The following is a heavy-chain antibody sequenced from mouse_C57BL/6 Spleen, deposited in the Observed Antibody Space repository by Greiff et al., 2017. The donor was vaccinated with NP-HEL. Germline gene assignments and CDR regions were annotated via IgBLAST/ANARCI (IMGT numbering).Heavy chain of an antibody. CDR3: ARDFHYYGSDYFDY. D-gene: IGHD1-1*01. V-gene: IGHV5-4*01. CDR1: GFTFSSYA. CDR2: ISDGGSYT. J-gene: IGHJ2*01. Sequence: EVKLVESGGGLVKPGGSLKLSCAASGFTFSSYAMSWVRPTPEKRLEWVATISDGGSYTYYPDNVKGRFTISRDNAKNNLYLQMRHLKSEDTAMYYCARDFHYYGSDYFDYWSQGTTLTDSS.